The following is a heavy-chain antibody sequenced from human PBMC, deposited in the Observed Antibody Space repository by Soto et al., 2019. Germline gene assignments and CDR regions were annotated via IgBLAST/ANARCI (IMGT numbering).Heavy chain of an antibody. D-gene: IGHD4-17*01. V-gene: IGHV3-33*01. J-gene: IGHJ5*02. CDR2: IWYDGDNK. CDR3: ERASTVTTYDGWFDP. Sequence: QVQLVESGGGVVQPGRSLRLSCAASGFTFSSYGMQWVRQSPGKGLEWVAVIWYDGDNKYYADSVKGRFTISRDNSKNSLYLQMNSLRVEDTAVYYCERASTVTTYDGWFDPWGQGTLVTVSS. CDR1: GFTFSSYG.